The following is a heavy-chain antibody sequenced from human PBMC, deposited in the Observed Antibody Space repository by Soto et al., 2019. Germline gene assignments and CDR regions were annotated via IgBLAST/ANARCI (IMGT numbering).Heavy chain of an antibody. CDR2: ISSSSSFR. D-gene: IGHD3-22*01. Sequence: GGSLRLSCGASGFTFSSYAMSWVRQAPGKGLEWVSAISSSSSFRYYADSVEGRFTISRDNAKNSLYLQMNSLRAEDTAVYYCARDYYDSFFDYWGQGTLVTVSS. V-gene: IGHV3-21*01. CDR3: ARDYYDSFFDY. J-gene: IGHJ4*02. CDR1: GFTFSSYA.